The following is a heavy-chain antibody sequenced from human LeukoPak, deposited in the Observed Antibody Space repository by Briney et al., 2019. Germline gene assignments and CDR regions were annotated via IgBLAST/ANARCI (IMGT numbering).Heavy chain of an antibody. J-gene: IGHJ5*02. D-gene: IGHD1-26*01. CDR1: GGSFSGYY. V-gene: IGHV4-34*01. CDR2: INHSGST. Sequence: PSETLSLTCAVYGGSFSGYYWSWIRQPPGKGLEWIGEINHSGSTNYNPSLKSRVTISVDTSKNQFSLKLSSVTAADTAVYYCARSSGSYLYNWFDPWGQGTLVTVSS. CDR3: ARSSGSYLYNWFDP.